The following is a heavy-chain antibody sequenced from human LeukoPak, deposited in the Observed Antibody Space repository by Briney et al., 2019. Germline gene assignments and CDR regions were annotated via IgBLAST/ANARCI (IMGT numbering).Heavy chain of an antibody. CDR1: GFAFEYYA. CDR2: ISYDGSRQ. V-gene: IGHV3-30*04. J-gene: IGHJ4*02. D-gene: IGHD3-3*01. CDR3: ARGPLTLYYDFWSGSHFDY. Sequence: PGGSLRLSCAASGFAFEYYAMHWVRQAPGKGLEWLAVISYDGSRQYYTDSAKGRFTISRDNSKNRLYLQMNSLGAEDTAVYYCARGPLTLYYDFWSGSHFDYWGQGNLVTVSS.